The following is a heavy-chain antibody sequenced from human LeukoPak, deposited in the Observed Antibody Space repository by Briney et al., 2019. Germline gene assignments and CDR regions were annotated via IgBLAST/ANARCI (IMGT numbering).Heavy chain of an antibody. CDR2: IKQDGSKK. CDR1: GFPFSSYW. J-gene: IGHJ4*02. V-gene: IGHV3-7*03. Sequence: PGGSLRLSCVASGFPFSSYWMTWVRQAPGKGLEWVANIKQDGSKKSYVDSVRGRFTISRDNSKNTLYVQMNSLRDEDTAVYYCAKDQRWESPHYLDSRGQGTLVTVSS. CDR3: AKDQRWESPHYLDS. D-gene: IGHD1-26*01.